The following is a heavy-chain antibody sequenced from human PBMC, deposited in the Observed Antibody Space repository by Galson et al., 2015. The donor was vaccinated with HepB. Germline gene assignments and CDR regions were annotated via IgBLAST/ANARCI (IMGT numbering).Heavy chain of an antibody. J-gene: IGHJ4*02. CDR2: IYYSGST. D-gene: IGHD6-19*01. CDR1: GGSVSSGSYY. Sequence: QVQLQESGPGLVKPSETLSLTCTVSGGSVSSGSYYWSWIRQPPGKGLEWIGYIYYSGSTNYNPSLKSRVTISLEGSTNRRSLGLGSVAASHLAVYYGARDRGGWSRLGLWCRGSLFTVS. CDR3: ARDRGGWSRLGL. V-gene: IGHV4-61*01.